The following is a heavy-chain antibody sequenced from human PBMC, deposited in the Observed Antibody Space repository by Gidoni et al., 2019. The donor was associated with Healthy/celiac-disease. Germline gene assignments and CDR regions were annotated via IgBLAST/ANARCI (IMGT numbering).Heavy chain of an antibody. J-gene: IGHJ6*02. CDR2: IIPIFGTA. V-gene: IGHV1-69*06. D-gene: IGHD6-13*01. Sequence: QVQLVQSGAEVKKPGSSVKVSCKASGGTFSSYAIRWVRQAPGQGLEWMGGIIPIFGTANYAQKFQGRVTITADKSTSTAYMELSSLRSEDTAVYYCASGGKVAAAGSTHYYGMDVWGQGTTVTVSS. CDR1: GGTFSSYA. CDR3: ASGGKVAAAGSTHYYGMDV.